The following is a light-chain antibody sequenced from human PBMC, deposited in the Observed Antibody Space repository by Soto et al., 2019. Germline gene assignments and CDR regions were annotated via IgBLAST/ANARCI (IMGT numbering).Light chain of an antibody. V-gene: IGLV1-40*01. CDR1: SSDIGAGY. CDR2: LNT. Sequence: QSVLTQPPSVSGAPGQRVTLSCTGSSSDIGAGYVHWYQQLPGAAPRLLIDLNTNRPSGVPDRFSGSKSGTSASMAITGLPAEYEADYYCQSYAGSLSGWVVGGGTKLTVL. CDR3: QSYAGSLSGWV. J-gene: IGLJ3*02.